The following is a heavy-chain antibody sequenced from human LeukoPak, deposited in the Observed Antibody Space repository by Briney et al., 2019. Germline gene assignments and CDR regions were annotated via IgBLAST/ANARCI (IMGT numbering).Heavy chain of an antibody. V-gene: IGHV4-59*01. CDR3: ARANGETFYDSSGYYDY. Sequence: SETLSLTCTVSGGSISSYYWSWIRQPPGKGLEWIGYTYYSGSTNYNPSLKSRVTISVDTSKNQFSLKLSSVTAADTAVYYCARANGETFYDSSGYYDYWGQGTLVTVSS. D-gene: IGHD3-22*01. CDR1: GGSISSYY. CDR2: TYYSGST. J-gene: IGHJ4*02.